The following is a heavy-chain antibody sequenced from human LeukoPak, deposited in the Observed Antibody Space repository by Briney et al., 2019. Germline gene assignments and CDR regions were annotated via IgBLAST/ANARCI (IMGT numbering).Heavy chain of an antibody. J-gene: IGHJ4*02. V-gene: IGHV4-39*02. CDR3: ARDGRQYCGGDCYPA. Sequence: SETLSLTCTVSGGSISSSSYYWGWIRQPPGKGLEWIGSIYYSGSTYYNPSLKSRVAISVDTSKNQFSLKLSSVTAADTAVYYCARDGRQYCGGDCYPAWGQGTLVTVSS. D-gene: IGHD2-21*01. CDR2: IYYSGST. CDR1: GGSISSSSYY.